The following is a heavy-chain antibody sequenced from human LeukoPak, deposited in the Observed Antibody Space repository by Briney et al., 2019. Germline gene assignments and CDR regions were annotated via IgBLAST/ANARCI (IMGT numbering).Heavy chain of an antibody. Sequence: GGSLRLSCAASGFTFSRHWMYWVRQAPGKGLEWVSVTYTDGNTYYADSVKGRFTASRDSSKNMLYLQMNSLRAEDTAVYYCARAVRSCSATRCISINSFDYWGQGTLVAVSS. CDR2: TYTDGNT. J-gene: IGHJ4*02. CDR3: ARAVRSCSATRCISINSFDY. CDR1: GFTFSRHW. V-gene: IGHV3-53*01. D-gene: IGHD2-15*01.